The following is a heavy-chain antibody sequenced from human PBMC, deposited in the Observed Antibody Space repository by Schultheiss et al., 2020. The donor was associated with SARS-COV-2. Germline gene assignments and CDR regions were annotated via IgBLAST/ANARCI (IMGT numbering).Heavy chain of an antibody. CDR3: ARGGIVVAGYYYYYGMDV. J-gene: IGHJ6*02. CDR2: IYYSGST. D-gene: IGHD2-15*01. CDR1: GGSFSGYY. V-gene: IGHV4-34*01. Sequence: SETLSLTCAVYGGSFSGYYWSWIRQPPGKGLEWIGYIYYSGSTYYNPSLKSRLTLSVDTSKNQFSLKLSSVTAADTAVYYCARGGIVVAGYYYYYGMDVWGQGTTVTVSS.